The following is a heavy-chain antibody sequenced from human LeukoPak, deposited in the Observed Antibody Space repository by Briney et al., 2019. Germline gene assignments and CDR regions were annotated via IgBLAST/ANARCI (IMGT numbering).Heavy chain of an antibody. CDR2: IKQDGSEK. V-gene: IGHV3-7*01. Sequence: GGSLRLSCAASGFTFSSYWMSWVRQAPGKGLEWVANIKQDGSEKYYVDSVRGRFTISRDNAKNSLYLQMNSLRAEDTAVYYCAREPRGVLRSRYYYMDVWGKGTTVTVSS. D-gene: IGHD3-10*01. CDR1: GFTFSSYW. CDR3: AREPRGVLRSRYYYMDV. J-gene: IGHJ6*03.